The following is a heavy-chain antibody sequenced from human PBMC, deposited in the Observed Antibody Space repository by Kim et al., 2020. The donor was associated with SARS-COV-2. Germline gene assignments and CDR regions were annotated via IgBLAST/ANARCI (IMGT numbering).Heavy chain of an antibody. Sequence: SETLSLTCTVSGGSISSGSYYWSWIRQPAGKGLEWIGRIYTSGSTNYNPSLKSRVTISVDTSKNQFSLKLSSVTAADTAVYYCARFFSSSAFDPWGQGTLVTVSS. CDR1: GGSISSGSYY. D-gene: IGHD6-13*01. J-gene: IGHJ5*02. V-gene: IGHV4-61*02. CDR3: ARFFSSSAFDP. CDR2: IYTSGST.